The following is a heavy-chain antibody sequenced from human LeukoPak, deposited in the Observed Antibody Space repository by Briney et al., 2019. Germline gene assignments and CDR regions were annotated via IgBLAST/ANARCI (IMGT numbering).Heavy chain of an antibody. CDR2: IYYSGST. CDR1: GGSISSSSYY. Sequence: SETLSLTCTVSGGSISSSSYYWGWIRQPPGKGLEWIGSIYYSGSTYYNPSLKSRVTISVDTSKNQFSLKLSSVTAADTAVYYCARDRRKIVATFDYWGQGTLVTVSS. CDR3: ARDRRKIVATFDY. D-gene: IGHD5-12*01. V-gene: IGHV4-39*07. J-gene: IGHJ4*02.